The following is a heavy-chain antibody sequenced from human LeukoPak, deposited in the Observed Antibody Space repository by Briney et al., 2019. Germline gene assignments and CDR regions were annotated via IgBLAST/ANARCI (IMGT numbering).Heavy chain of an antibody. CDR2: IYPGDSDT. CDR3: ARLSYDSSGYYPGQGYYYYMDV. J-gene: IGHJ6*03. D-gene: IGHD3-22*01. V-gene: IGHV5-51*01. CDR1: GYSFTSYW. Sequence: LGESLKISCKGSGYSFTSYWIGWVRQMPGKGLEWMGIIYPGDSDTRYSPSFQGQVTISADKSISTAYLQWSSLKASDTAMYYCARLSYDSSGYYPGQGYYYYMDVWGKGTTVTISS.